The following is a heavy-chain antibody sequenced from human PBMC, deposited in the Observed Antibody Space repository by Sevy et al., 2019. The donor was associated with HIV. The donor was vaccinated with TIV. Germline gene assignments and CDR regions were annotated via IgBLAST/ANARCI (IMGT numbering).Heavy chain of an antibody. V-gene: IGHV3-48*02. CDR3: ARDRTAAGTGVRYYYYYGMDV. D-gene: IGHD6-13*01. J-gene: IGHJ6*02. CDR1: GFTFSSYS. Sequence: GGSLRLSCAASGFTFSSYSMNWVRQAPGKGLEWVSYISSSSSTIYYADSVKGRFTISRDNAKNSLYLQMNSLRDEDTAVYYCARDRTAAGTGVRYYYYYGMDVWGQGTTVTVSS. CDR2: ISSSSSTI.